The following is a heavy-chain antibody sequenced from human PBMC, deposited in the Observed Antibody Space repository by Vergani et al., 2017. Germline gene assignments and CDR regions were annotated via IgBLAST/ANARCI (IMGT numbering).Heavy chain of an antibody. CDR3: TADVDGVSSGNDF. CDR1: GITFSNAW. V-gene: IGHV3-15*01. J-gene: IGHJ4*02. Sequence: EVQLVESGGGLVKPGGSLRVSCAVSGITFSNAWMSWVRQTPGKGLEWLGLIKRKADGGTTDYPAPVKGKVIISRDDSKNTLYLDIKSLKVDDTAVYYCTADVDGVSSGNDFLGQGTLVTVSS. D-gene: IGHD6-25*01. CDR2: IKRKADGGTT.